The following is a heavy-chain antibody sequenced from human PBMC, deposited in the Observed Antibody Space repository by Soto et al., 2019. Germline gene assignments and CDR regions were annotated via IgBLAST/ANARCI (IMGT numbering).Heavy chain of an antibody. CDR3: ARALYYYDSSGYPHFDY. CDR1: GGTFSSYA. V-gene: IGHV1-69*13. CDR2: IIPIFGTA. J-gene: IGHJ4*02. Sequence: SVKVSCKASGGTFSSYAISWVRQAPGQGLEWMGGIIPIFGTANYAQKFQGRVTITADESTSTAYMELSSLRSEDTAVYYCARALYYYDSSGYPHFDYWGQGTRGTSPQ. D-gene: IGHD3-22*01.